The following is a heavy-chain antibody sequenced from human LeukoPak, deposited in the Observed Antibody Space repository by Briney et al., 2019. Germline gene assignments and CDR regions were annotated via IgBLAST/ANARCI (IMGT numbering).Heavy chain of an antibody. J-gene: IGHJ4*02. D-gene: IGHD2-21*01. CDR1: GYSFTSYW. V-gene: IGHV5-51*01. CDR2: IYPSDSDT. CDR3: ARQGGDTLSQYDY. Sequence: GESLKISCKGSGYSFTSYWIGWVRQMPGKGLEWMGIIYPSDSDTRYSPSFQGQVTISADKSINTTYLQWSSLKASDTAMYYCARQGGDTLSQYDYWGRGTLVTVSS.